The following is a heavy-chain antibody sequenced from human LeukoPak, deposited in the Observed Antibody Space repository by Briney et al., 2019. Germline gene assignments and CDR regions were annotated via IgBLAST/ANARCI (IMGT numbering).Heavy chain of an antibody. D-gene: IGHD6-13*01. Sequence: GASVKVSCKASGGTFSYYAISWVRQAPGQGLEWMGRIIPILGITNYAQKFQGRVTITADKSTSTAYMELSSLRSEDTAVYYCARGESSSRWSYCDCWGQGTLVTVSS. CDR3: ARGESSSRWSYCDC. CDR1: GGTFSYYA. CDR2: IIPILGIT. V-gene: IGHV1-69*04. J-gene: IGHJ4*02.